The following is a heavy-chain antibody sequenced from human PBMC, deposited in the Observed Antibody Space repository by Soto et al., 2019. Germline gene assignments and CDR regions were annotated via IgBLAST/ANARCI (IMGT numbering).Heavy chain of an antibody. Sequence: ASVKVSCKASGGTFSSYTISWVRQAPGQGLEWMGWINPNSGGANYAQKFQGWVTMTRDTSISTAYMELSRLRSDDTAVYYCARGSGGSVDYWGQGTLVTVSS. J-gene: IGHJ4*02. CDR2: INPNSGGA. V-gene: IGHV1-2*04. CDR1: GGTFSSYT. D-gene: IGHD2-8*02. CDR3: ARGSGGSVDY.